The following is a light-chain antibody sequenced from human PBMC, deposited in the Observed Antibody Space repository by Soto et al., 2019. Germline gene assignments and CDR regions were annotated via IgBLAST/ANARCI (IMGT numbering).Light chain of an antibody. Sequence: QLVLTQSPSASASLGASVKLTCTLSSGHSNYAIAWQQQQPEKGPRFLMKLNSDGSHSKGDGIPDRFSGSSSGAERYLTISTLQSEDEADYYCQTWVTGIHIFGGGTKVTVL. CDR3: QTWVTGIHI. V-gene: IGLV4-69*01. CDR1: SGHSNYA. J-gene: IGLJ2*01. CDR2: LNSDGSH.